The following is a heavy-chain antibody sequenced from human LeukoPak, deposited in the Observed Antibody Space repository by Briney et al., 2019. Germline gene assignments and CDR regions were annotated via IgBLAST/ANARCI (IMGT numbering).Heavy chain of an antibody. D-gene: IGHD5-18*01. CDR3: ARDRDTAVDP. V-gene: IGHV1-46*01. J-gene: IGHJ5*02. Sequence: ASVTVPCTASGYTFTSYYMHWVRQAPGQGLEWMGIINPSGGSTSYAQKFQGRVTMTRDTSTSTVYMELSSLRSEDTAVYYCARDRDTAVDPWGREPWSPSPQ. CDR2: INPSGGST. CDR1: GYTFTSYY.